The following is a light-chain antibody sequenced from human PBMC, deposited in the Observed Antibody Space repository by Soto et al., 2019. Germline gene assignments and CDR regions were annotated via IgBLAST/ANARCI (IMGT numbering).Light chain of an antibody. CDR1: SSNIGKNY. V-gene: IGLV1-51*01. CDR3: GAWDSSLSAVV. J-gene: IGLJ1*01. Sequence: QSVLTQPPSVSAAPGQKVTISCSGGSSNIGKNYVSWYQRLPGTAPKLLIYDNGKRPSGLPDRFSGSKSGTSATLGITGLQTGDEADYYCGAWDSSLSAVVFGTRTKVTVL. CDR2: DNG.